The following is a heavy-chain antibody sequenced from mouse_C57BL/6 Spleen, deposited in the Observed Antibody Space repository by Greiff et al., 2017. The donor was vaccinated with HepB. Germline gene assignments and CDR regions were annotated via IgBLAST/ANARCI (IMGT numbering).Heavy chain of an antibody. CDR2: IYPGNSDT. V-gene: IGHV1-5*01. J-gene: IGHJ1*03. CDR1: GYTFTSYW. CDR3: TSRGSSYGWYFDV. D-gene: IGHD1-1*01. Sequence: EVQLQQSGTVLARPGASVKMSCKPSGYTFTSYWMHWVKQRPGQGLEWIGAIYPGNSDTSYNQKFKGKAKLTAVTSASTAYMELSSLTNEDSAVYYCTSRGSSYGWYFDVWGTGTTVTVSS.